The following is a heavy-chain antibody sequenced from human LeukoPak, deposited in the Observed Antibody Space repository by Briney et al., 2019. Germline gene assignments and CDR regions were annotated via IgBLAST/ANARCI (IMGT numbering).Heavy chain of an antibody. CDR2: IYYSGST. J-gene: IGHJ4*02. D-gene: IGHD3-10*01. CDR3: ARGYGSGSYWAY. Sequence: SETLSITCTGFGGLICCDFWCWIRPAPGLRLLWFGYIYYSGSTNYNPSLKSRVTISVDTSKNQFSLKLSSVTAADTAVYYCARGYGSGSYWAYWGQGTLVTVSS. V-gene: IGHV4-59*01. CDR1: GGLICCDF.